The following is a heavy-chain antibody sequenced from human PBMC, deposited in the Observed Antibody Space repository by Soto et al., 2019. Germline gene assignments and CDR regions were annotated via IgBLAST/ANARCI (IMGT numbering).Heavy chain of an antibody. CDR1: GFTFSSYG. J-gene: IGHJ4*02. CDR2: IWYDGSNK. CDR3: ARDRAARLDSSGWYY. Sequence: QVQLVESGGGVVQPGRSLRLSCAASGFTFSSYGMHWVRQAPGKGLEWVAVIWYDGSNKYYADSVKGRFTISRDNSKNTLYLQMNSLRAEDTAVYYCARDRAARLDSSGWYYCGQGTLVIVSS. V-gene: IGHV3-33*01. D-gene: IGHD6-19*01.